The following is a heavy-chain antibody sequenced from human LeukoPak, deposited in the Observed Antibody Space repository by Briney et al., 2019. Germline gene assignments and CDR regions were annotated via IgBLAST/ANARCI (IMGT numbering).Heavy chain of an antibody. J-gene: IGHJ4*02. CDR1: GFAFSSYA. V-gene: IGHV3-23*01. Sequence: GGSLRLSCAASGFAFSSYAMSWVRQAPGKGLEWVSVISGIGDSTYYTDSVKGRFTISRDNSKNTLYVQMNRLRVEDTAVYYCARFFIYSSLSDPLTDDWGQGALVTVSS. CDR3: ARFFIYSSLSDPLTDD. CDR2: ISGIGDST. D-gene: IGHD6-6*01.